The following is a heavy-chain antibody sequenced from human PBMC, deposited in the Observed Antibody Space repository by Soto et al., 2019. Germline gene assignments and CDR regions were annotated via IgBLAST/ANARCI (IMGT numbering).Heavy chain of an antibody. CDR3: ARDERGSGSYFGRLNWFDP. CDR2: ISAYTGNT. D-gene: IGHD3-10*01. Sequence: ASVKVACKASGYTFTSYVISCVRKAPGQGLEWMGWISAYTGNTNYAENLQGRVTMTTDTSTNTAYMELRSLRSDDTAVYYCARDERGSGSYFGRLNWFDPWGQGTLVTVSS. J-gene: IGHJ5*02. V-gene: IGHV1-18*01. CDR1: GYTFTSYV.